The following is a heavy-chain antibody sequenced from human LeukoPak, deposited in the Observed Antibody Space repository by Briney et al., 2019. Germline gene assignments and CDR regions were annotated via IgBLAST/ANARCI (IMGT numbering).Heavy chain of an antibody. CDR2: ISAYNGNT. D-gene: IGHD6-19*01. CDR3: ARDGVAGTGYFDY. CDR1: GYTFTGYY. V-gene: IGHV1-18*04. J-gene: IGHJ4*02. Sequence: GASVKVSCEASGYTFTGYYMHWVRQAPGQGLEWMGWISAYNGNTNYAQKLQGRVTMTTDTSTSTAYMELRSLRSDDTAVYYCARDGVAGTGYFDYWGQGTLVTVSS.